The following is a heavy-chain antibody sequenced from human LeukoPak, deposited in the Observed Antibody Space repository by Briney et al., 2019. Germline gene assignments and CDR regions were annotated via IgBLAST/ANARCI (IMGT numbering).Heavy chain of an antibody. CDR1: GGSFSGYY. D-gene: IGHD3-22*01. Sequence: PSETLSLTCAVYGGSFSGYYWSWIRQPPGKGLEWIGEINHSGSTNYNPSLKSRVTISADTSKNQFSLKLSSVTAADTAVYYCARDKGYSGFYFQHWGQGTLVTVSS. CDR2: INHSGST. V-gene: IGHV4-34*01. CDR3: ARDKGYSGFYFQH. J-gene: IGHJ1*01.